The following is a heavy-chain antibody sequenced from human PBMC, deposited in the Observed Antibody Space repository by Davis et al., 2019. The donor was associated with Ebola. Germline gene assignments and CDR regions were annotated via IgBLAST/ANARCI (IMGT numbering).Heavy chain of an antibody. Sequence: SETLSLTCAVSGGSISSGGYSWSWIRQPPGKGLEWIGYIYHSGSTYYNPSLKSRVTISVDRSKNQFSLKLSSVTAADTAVYYCARNRLRQGFDPWGQGTLVTVSS. V-gene: IGHV4-30-2*01. J-gene: IGHJ5*02. CDR3: ARNRLRQGFDP. CDR1: GGSISSGGYS. D-gene: IGHD4-17*01. CDR2: IYHSGST.